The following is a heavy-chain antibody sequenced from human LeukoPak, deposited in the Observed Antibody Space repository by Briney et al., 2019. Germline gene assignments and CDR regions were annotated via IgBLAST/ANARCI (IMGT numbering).Heavy chain of an antibody. CDR1: GGSISSGGYY. CDR3: ARSCCIAVAGTFDY. D-gene: IGHD6-19*01. J-gene: IGHJ4*02. CDR2: IYYSGST. V-gene: IGHV4-31*03. Sequence: SQTLSLTCTVSGGSISSGGYYWSWIRQHPGKGLEWIGYIYYSGSTYYNPSLKSRVTISVDTSKNQFSLKLSSVTAADTAVYYCARSCCIAVAGTFDYWGQGTLVTVSS.